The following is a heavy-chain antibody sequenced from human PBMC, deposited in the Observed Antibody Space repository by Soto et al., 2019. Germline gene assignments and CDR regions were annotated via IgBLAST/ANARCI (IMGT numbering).Heavy chain of an antibody. J-gene: IGHJ4*02. V-gene: IGHV3-30-3*01. CDR2: ISFDGSNQ. D-gene: IGHD5-18*01. CDR3: ARDPTALAKSGLFDF. Sequence: PGGSLRLSCATSGFSFSRYAMHWVRQAPGKGLEWVAIISFDGSNQFYADSVKGRFIISRDDSKNTLYLQMNSLRFEDTAVYYCARDPTALAKSGLFDFWGQGTLVTVSS. CDR1: GFSFSRYA.